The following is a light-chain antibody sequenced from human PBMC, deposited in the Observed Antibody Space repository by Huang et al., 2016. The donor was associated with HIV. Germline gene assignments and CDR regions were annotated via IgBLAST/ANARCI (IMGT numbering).Light chain of an antibody. CDR1: QSVYASSTSKDY. J-gene: IGKJ1*01. V-gene: IGKV4-1*01. CDR2: WAS. CDR3: QQYYSLPQT. Sequence: DIIMSQSPESLTVSLGERATLNCRSSQSVYASSTSKDYMAWFQQKPGQPPKLLLFWASSREVGVPDRFSGSGSGIHFTLTIANLQPEDAAIYYCQQYYSLPQTFGQGTRV.